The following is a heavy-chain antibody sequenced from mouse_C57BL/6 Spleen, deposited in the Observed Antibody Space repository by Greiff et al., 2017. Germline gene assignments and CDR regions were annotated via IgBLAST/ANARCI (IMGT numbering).Heavy chain of an antibody. V-gene: IGHV14-4*01. CDR1: GFNIKDDY. J-gene: IGHJ2*01. D-gene: IGHD1-1*01. Sequence: VQLQQSGAELVRPGASVKLSCTASGFNIKDDYMHWVKQRPEQGLEWIGWIDPGSGDTEYASKFQGKATITADTSSNTAYLQLSSLTSEDTAVYYCTTSYYGSSSYCFDYWGQGTTLTVSS. CDR3: TTSYYGSSSYCFDY. CDR2: IDPGSGDT.